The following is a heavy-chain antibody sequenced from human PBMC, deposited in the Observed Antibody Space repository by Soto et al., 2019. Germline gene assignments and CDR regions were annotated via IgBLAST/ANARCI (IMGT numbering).Heavy chain of an antibody. CDR3: ARDWRYYDSSGQGYLDY. Sequence: QVQLVQSGAEVKKPGASVKVSCKASGYTFTSYGISWVRQAPGQGLEWMGWISAYNGNTNYAQKLQGRVTMTTDTSTSTAYMELRSLRSDDTAVYYCARDWRYYDSSGQGYLDYWGQGTLVTVSS. V-gene: IGHV1-18*01. J-gene: IGHJ4*02. CDR1: GYTFTSYG. D-gene: IGHD3-22*01. CDR2: ISAYNGNT.